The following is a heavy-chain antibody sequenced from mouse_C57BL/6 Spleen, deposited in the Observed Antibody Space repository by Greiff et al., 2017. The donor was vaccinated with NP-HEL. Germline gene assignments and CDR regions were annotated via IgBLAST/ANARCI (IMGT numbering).Heavy chain of an antibody. J-gene: IGHJ1*03. D-gene: IGHD1-1*01. CDR3: ALIYYYGSSYGWYFDV. Sequence: QVQLQQPGAELVKPGASVKVSCKASGYTFTSYWMHWVKQRPGQGLEWIGRIHPSDSYTNYNQKFKGKATLTVDTSSSTAYMQFSSLTSEDSAVYYCALIYYYGSSYGWYFDVWGTGTTVTVSS. V-gene: IGHV1-74*01. CDR2: IHPSDSYT. CDR1: GYTFTSYW.